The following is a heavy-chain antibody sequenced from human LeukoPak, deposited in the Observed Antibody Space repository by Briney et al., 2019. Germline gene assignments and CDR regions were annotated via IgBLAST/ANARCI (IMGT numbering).Heavy chain of an antibody. Sequence: GGSLRLSCAASGFTFSSYWMSWVRQAPGKGLEWVANIRQDGSEKYYVDSVKGRFTISRDNAKNSLYLQMNSLRAEDTAVYYCARKGGYSSGWWATSGGPYYFDYWGQGTLVTVSS. D-gene: IGHD6-19*01. J-gene: IGHJ4*02. CDR3: ARKGGYSSGWWATSGGPYYFDY. CDR1: GFTFSSYW. V-gene: IGHV3-7*03. CDR2: IRQDGSEK.